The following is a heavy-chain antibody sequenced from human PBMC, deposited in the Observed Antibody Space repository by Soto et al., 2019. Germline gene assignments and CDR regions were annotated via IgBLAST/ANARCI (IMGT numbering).Heavy chain of an antibody. V-gene: IGHV3-15*01. Sequence: GGSLRLSCAASGFTFSNAWMSWVRQAPGKGLEWVGRIKSKTDGGTTDYAAPVKGRFTISRDDSKNTLYLQMNSLKTEDTAVYYCTTVEAAWYYDFWSGYFRAKTGPKVDHFDYWGQGTLVTVSS. CDR1: GFTFSNAW. D-gene: IGHD3-3*01. J-gene: IGHJ4*02. CDR3: TTVEAAWYYDFWSGYFRAKTGPKVDHFDY. CDR2: IKSKTDGGTT.